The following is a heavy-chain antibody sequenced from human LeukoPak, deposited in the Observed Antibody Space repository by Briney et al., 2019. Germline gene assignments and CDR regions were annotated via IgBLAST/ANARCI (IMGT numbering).Heavy chain of an antibody. D-gene: IGHD5-18*01. CDR2: IYYSGST. CDR1: GGSISSYY. J-gene: IGHJ4*02. V-gene: IGHV4-59*01. CDR3: ARQYGYGPIDY. Sequence: SETLSLTCTVSGGSISSYYWSWIRQPPGKGLEWIGYIYYSGSTNYNPSLKSRVTISVDTSKNQFSLKLSSVTAADTAVYYCARQYGYGPIDYWGQGTLVTVSS.